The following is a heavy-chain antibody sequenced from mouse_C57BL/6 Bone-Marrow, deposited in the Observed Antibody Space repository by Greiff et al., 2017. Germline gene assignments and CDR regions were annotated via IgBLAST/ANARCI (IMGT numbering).Heavy chain of an antibody. CDR2: ISGGGGNT. Sequence: EVHLVESGGGLVKPGGSLKLSCAASGFTFSSYTMSWVRQTPEKRLQWVAAISGGGGNTYYPDSVKGRFTISRDNDKNILYLQMSSLRSEYTALYYCSRQVTTVLATKYFDVWGTGTPVTVSS. CDR1: GFTFSSYT. V-gene: IGHV5-9*01. CDR3: SRQVTTVLATKYFDV. J-gene: IGHJ1*03. D-gene: IGHD1-1*01.